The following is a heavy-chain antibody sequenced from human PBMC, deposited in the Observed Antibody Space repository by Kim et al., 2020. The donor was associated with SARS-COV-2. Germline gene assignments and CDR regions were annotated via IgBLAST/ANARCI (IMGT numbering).Heavy chain of an antibody. D-gene: IGHD3-9*01. Sequence: QKFQGRVTITRDTSASTAYMELSSLRSEDTAVYYCARVHASSGYRYYFDYWGQGTLVTVSS. CDR3: ARVHASSGYRYYFDY. J-gene: IGHJ4*02. V-gene: IGHV1-3*01.